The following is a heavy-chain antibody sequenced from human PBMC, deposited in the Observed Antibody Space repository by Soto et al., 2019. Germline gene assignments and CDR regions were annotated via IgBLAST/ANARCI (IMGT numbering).Heavy chain of an antibody. V-gene: IGHV3-23*01. CDR2: ISGSGGST. Sequence: SLRLSCAASGFTFSSYAMSWVRQAPGKGLEWVSAISGSGGSTYYADSVKGRFTISRDNSKNTLYLQMNSLRSEDTAVYYCAKVGEGSSWFFDYWGQGTLVTVSS. D-gene: IGHD6-13*01. J-gene: IGHJ4*02. CDR1: GFTFSSYA. CDR3: AKVGEGSSWFFDY.